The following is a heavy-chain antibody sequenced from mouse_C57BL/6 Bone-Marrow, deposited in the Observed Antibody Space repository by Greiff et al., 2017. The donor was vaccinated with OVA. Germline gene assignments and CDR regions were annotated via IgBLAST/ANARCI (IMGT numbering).Heavy chain of an antibody. V-gene: IGHV1-81*01. CDR2: IHPSSGTT. CDR1: GYTFTSYG. Sequence: QVQLKESGAELARPGASVKLSCKASGYTFTSYGISWVKQRPGQGLEWIGEIHPSSGTTSYNEKFKGKATLTVDKSSSTAYMELRSLTAEDSAVYCCAREELETREVDYWGQGTTLTVSS. J-gene: IGHJ2*01. D-gene: IGHD2-1*01. CDR3: AREELETREVDY.